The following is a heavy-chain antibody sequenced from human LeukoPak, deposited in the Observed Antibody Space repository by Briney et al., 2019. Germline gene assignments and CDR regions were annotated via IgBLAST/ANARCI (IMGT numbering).Heavy chain of an antibody. CDR3: ATERPFSSGTYYNA. Sequence: GGSLRLSCAASGCTFKNYAMSWVRQAPGKGLEWASTIGGNSGYTYYSDSVKGRFTISRDNSKNTLYLQMTRLTVDDTAVYFCATERPFSSGTYYNAWGQGTLVIVSS. V-gene: IGHV3-23*01. D-gene: IGHD3-10*01. CDR2: IGGNSGYT. J-gene: IGHJ5*02. CDR1: GCTFKNYA.